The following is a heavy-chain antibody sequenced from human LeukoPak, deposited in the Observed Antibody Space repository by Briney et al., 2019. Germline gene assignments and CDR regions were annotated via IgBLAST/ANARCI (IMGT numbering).Heavy chain of an antibody. V-gene: IGHV4-59*08. J-gene: IGHJ6*02. D-gene: IGHD2/OR15-2a*01. CDR3: ARHDPVGHFLRGMDV. CDR1: GGSISGYF. Sequence: ASETLSLTCAVSGGSISGYFWSWSRQPPGKGLEWIGYIYYTGSTIYNPSLRSRVTVSVDVSKNQFSLNLSSVTAADTAVYYCARHDPVGHFLRGMDVWGQGTTVTVSS. CDR2: IYYTGST.